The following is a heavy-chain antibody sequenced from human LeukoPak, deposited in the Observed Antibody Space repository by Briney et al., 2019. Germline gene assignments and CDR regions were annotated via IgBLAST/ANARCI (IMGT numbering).Heavy chain of an antibody. CDR1: EFTVSSYY. J-gene: IGHJ4*02. V-gene: IGHV3-66*01. Sequence: PGGSLGLSCAASEFTVSSYYMSWVRQAPGKGLEWVSVIYSGGNTYYADSVKGRFTISRDTSKNTLYPQMNSLRAEDTAVYYCARGYDILDYWGQGTLVTVSS. D-gene: IGHD3-9*01. CDR2: IYSGGNT. CDR3: ARGYDILDY.